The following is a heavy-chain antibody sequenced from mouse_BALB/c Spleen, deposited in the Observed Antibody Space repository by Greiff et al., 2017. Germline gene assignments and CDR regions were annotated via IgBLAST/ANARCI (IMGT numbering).Heavy chain of an antibody. J-gene: IGHJ4*01. CDR2: ISYDGSN. Sequence: EVKLQQSGPGLVKPSQSLSLTCSVTGYSITSGYYWNWIRQFPGNKLEWMGYISYDGSNNYNPSLKNRISITRDTSKNQFFLKLNSVTTEDTATYYCARGPQIYDGYYDAMDYWGQGTSVTVSS. CDR1: GYSITSGYY. CDR3: ARGPQIYDGYYDAMDY. V-gene: IGHV3-6*02. D-gene: IGHD2-3*01.